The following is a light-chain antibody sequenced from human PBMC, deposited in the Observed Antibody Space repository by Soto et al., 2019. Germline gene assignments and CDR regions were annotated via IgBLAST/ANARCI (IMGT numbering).Light chain of an antibody. Sequence: EIVMTQSPATLSVSPGERATLSCRASQSVSSNLAWYQQKPGQAPRLRIYGASTRATVIPARFSGSGSGTEFTLTISSLQSEDVAVYYCQHFNNWPPEFTFGPGTKVDIK. J-gene: IGKJ3*01. V-gene: IGKV3-15*01. CDR1: QSVSSN. CDR3: QHFNNWPPEFT. CDR2: GAS.